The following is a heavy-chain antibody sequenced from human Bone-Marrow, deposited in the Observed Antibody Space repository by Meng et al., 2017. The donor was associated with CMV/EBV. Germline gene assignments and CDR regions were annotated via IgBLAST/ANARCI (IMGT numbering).Heavy chain of an antibody. D-gene: IGHD6-19*01. J-gene: IGHJ6*01. V-gene: IGHV1-8*03. CDR2: MNPNSGNT. CDR1: GYTFTSYD. CDR3: ARGGSGLHTTYYYYGMDV. Sequence: ASVKVSCKASGYTFTSYDINWVRQATGQGLEWMGWMNPNSGNTGYAQKFQGRVTITRNTSISTAYMELSSLRSEDTAVYYCARGGSGLHTTYYYYGMDVWGQGTTVTVSS.